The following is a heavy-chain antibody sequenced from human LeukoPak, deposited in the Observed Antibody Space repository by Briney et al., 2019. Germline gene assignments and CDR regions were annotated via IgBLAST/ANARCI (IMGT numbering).Heavy chain of an antibody. V-gene: IGHV3-23*01. CDR2: ISGGGGNT. CDR3: AKDPNYYDSIGPSGL. J-gene: IGHJ4*02. Sequence: PGGSLRLSCAASGFTFSTYAMNWVRQAPGKGLEWVSAISGGGGNTYYADSVKGRFTISRDNSKNTLYLQMNSLRAEDTAIYYCAKDPNYYDSIGPSGLWGQGTLVTVSS. CDR1: GFTFSTYA. D-gene: IGHD3-22*01.